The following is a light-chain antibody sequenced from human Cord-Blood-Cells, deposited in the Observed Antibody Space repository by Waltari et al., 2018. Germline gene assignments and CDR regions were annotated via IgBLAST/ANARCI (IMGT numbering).Light chain of an antibody. CDR1: SLRRYY. Sequence: SSELTQDPAVSVALGQTVRITCPGDSLRRYYASWYQQKPGQALGLMIYVINNRPSGIPDRCSGSSSGNTASLTIPGAQAEDEADYYCNSRDSSGNQLVFGGGTKLTVL. V-gene: IGLV3-19*01. J-gene: IGLJ3*02. CDR2: VIN. CDR3: NSRDSSGNQLV.